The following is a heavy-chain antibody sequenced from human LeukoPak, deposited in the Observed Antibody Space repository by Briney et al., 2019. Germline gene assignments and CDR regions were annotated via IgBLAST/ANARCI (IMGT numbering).Heavy chain of an antibody. CDR1: GGSISSGGYY. V-gene: IGHV4-61*02. Sequence: PSETLSLTCTVSGGSISSGGYYWSWIRQPAGKGLEWIGRIYTGGSTNYNPSLKSRVTMSVDTSKNQFSLKLSSVTAADTAVYYCAGDYGDYLPFDYWGQGTLVTVSS. D-gene: IGHD4-17*01. CDR2: IYTGGST. J-gene: IGHJ4*02. CDR3: AGDYGDYLPFDY.